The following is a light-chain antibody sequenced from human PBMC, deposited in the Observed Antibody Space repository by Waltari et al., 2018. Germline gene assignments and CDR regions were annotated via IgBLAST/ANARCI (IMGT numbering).Light chain of an antibody. CDR1: DAHHGSNT. J-gene: IGLJ2*01. V-gene: IGLV1-44*01. CDR2: SSN. CDR3: AVWDDSLTGPV. Sequence: QSVLTQPTSASGTPGQRVTISCSGSDAHHGSNTVTWYQQLPGTAPTLLIYSSNQRPSGVPDRFSGSKSGTSASLAISGLQSADEADYYCAVWDDSLTGPVFGGGTKLTVL.